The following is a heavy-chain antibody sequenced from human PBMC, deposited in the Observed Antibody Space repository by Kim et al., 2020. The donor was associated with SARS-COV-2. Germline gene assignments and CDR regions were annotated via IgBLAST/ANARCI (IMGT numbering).Heavy chain of an antibody. Sequence: GGSLRLSCAASGFTFSDYYMSWIRQAPGKGLEWVSYISSTSSYTIYADSVKGRFTISRDNPKNSLYLQMNSLRAEDTAVYYCARERLITIFGVVINDAFVIWGQETMVTVSS. V-gene: IGHV3-11*05. CDR2: ISSTSSYT. J-gene: IGHJ3*02. CDR1: GFTFSDYY. D-gene: IGHD3-3*01. CDR3: ARERLITIFGVVINDAFVI.